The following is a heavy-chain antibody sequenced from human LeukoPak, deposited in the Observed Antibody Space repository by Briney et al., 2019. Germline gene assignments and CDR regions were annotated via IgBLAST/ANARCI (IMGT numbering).Heavy chain of an antibody. CDR3: ARADSTAMPWDY. Sequence: SETLSLTCTVSGGSISRYYWGWIRQPAGEGLEWIGRIYTSGGTSYNPSLKSRVTVSVDTSKNQLSLKLSSVTAADTAVYYCARADSTAMPWDYWGQGTLVTVSS. D-gene: IGHD5-18*01. J-gene: IGHJ4*02. CDR1: GGSISRYY. CDR2: IYTSGGT. V-gene: IGHV4-4*07.